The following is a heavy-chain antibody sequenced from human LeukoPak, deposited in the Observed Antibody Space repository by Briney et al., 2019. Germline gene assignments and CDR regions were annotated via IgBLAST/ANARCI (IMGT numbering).Heavy chain of an antibody. CDR3: ARDGDRLEFDY. D-gene: IGHD7-27*01. CDR1: GFTVSSNY. Sequence: GGSLRLSCAASGFTVSSNYMSWVRQAPGKGLEWVSGILWNSGNVGYVDSAKGRFTISRDNAKNSLYLQMNSLRAEDTAVYYCARDGDRLEFDYWGQGTLVTVSS. CDR2: ILWNSGNV. J-gene: IGHJ4*02. V-gene: IGHV3-21*01.